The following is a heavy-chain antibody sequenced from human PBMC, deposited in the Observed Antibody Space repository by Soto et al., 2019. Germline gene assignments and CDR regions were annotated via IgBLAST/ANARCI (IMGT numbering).Heavy chain of an antibody. D-gene: IGHD4-17*01. J-gene: IGHJ4*02. V-gene: IGHV2-5*02. CDR3: AHIPNGDYESVGYY. CDR1: GFSLSTSGVG. CDR2: IYWDDDE. Sequence: ESGPTLVNPTQTLTLTCTFSGFSLSTSGVGVGWFRQPPGKALEWLALIYWDDDERYSPSLKSRLTISKDTSKNQVVLTVTNMDPVDTATYYCAHIPNGDYESVGYYWGQGTLVTVSS.